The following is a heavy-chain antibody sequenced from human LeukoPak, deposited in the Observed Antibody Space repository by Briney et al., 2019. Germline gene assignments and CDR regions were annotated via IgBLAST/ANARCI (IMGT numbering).Heavy chain of an antibody. J-gene: IGHJ3*02. V-gene: IGHV3-23*01. D-gene: IGHD1-26*01. CDR1: GFIVSSNY. Sequence: GGSLRLSCAASGFIVSSNYMTWVRQAPGKGLEWVSAIANSGDNTFYADSVRGRFAISRDNSKNTLYLQMNSLTAEDTALYYCAKHLSGSRAFDIWGQGTMVTVSS. CDR2: IANSGDNT. CDR3: AKHLSGSRAFDI.